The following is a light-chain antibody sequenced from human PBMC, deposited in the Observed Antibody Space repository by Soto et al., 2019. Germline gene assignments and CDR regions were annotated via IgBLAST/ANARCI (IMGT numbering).Light chain of an antibody. J-gene: IGKJ1*01. V-gene: IGKV3-20*01. CDR3: QQYGSSSPWT. CDR2: GAS. CDR1: QSVSSAY. Sequence: EIVLTQSPGTLSLSPGERATLSCRASQSVSSAYLAWYQHKPGQPPTLLIYGASSRVTGIPDRFSGNGSGTYFTLTISRLEPEDFAVYYCQQYGSSSPWTFGQGTKVEIK.